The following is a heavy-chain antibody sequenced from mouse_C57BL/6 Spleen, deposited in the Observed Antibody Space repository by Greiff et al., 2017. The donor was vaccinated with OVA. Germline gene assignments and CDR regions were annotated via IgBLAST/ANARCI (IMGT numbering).Heavy chain of an antibody. V-gene: IGHV5-4*03. D-gene: IGHD2-2*01. CDR2: ISDGGSYT. CDR3: AREGYDDAWFAY. Sequence: TFVESVGGLVKPGGSLKLSCAASGFTFSSYAMSWVRQTPEKRLEWVATISDGGSYTYYPDNVKGRFTISRDNAKNNLYLQMSHLKSEDTAMDYCAREGYDDAWFAYWGQGTLVTVSA. CDR1: GFTFSSYA. J-gene: IGHJ3*01.